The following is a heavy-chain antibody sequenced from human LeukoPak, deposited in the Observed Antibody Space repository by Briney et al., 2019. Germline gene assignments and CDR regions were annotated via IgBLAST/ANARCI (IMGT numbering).Heavy chain of an antibody. J-gene: IGHJ6*02. V-gene: IGHV3-30*18. CDR3: AKDSGEGSYYYGMDV. Sequence: GRSLRLSCAASGFTFSSYGMHWVRQAPGKGLEWVAVISYDGSNKYYTDSVKGRFTISRDNSKNTLYLQMNSLRAEDTAVYYCAKDSGEGSYYYGMDVWGQGTTVTVSS. CDR2: ISYDGSNK. D-gene: IGHD4-17*01. CDR1: GFTFSSYG.